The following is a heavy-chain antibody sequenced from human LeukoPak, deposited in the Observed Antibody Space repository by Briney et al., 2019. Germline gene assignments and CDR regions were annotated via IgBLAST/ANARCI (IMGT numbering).Heavy chain of an antibody. CDR1: GYTFTGYY. V-gene: IGHV1-2*06. D-gene: IGHD2/OR15-2a*01. Sequence: GASVKVSCKASGYTFTGYYIHWVRQAPGQGLEWMGRINPNSGGTNYAQKFQGRVTMTRDTSISTAYMELSRLRSDDTAVYYCARDSSGGYAPYYEIDYWGQGTLVTVSS. CDR3: ARDSSGGYAPYYEIDY. J-gene: IGHJ4*02. CDR2: INPNSGGT.